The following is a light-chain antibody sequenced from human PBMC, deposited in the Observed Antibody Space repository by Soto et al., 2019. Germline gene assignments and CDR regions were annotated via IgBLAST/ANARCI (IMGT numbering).Light chain of an antibody. CDR1: SSDVGGYNF. Sequence: QSALTQPASVSGSPGQSITISCTGTSSDVGGYNFVSWYQQHPGKAPRLIIYEVSSRPSGVSYRFSGSKSGNTASLTISGRQAEDEADYYCSSYTLRNTLVLFGGGTKLTVL. J-gene: IGLJ3*02. CDR3: SSYTLRNTLVL. CDR2: EVS. V-gene: IGLV2-14*01.